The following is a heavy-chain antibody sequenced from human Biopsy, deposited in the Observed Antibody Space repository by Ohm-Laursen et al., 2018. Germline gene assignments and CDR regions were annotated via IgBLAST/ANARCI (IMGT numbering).Heavy chain of an antibody. D-gene: IGHD6-13*01. J-gene: IGHJ4*02. Sequence: SVKVSCNVSGYPFSNYYLFWVRQAPGQGLEWMGRINTNSGDTVFARNFQGRVTMTRDTAISTVYMDLRNLRPDDTAVYFCARMEQPHDYWGQGTLVTVSS. CDR1: GYPFSNYY. CDR3: ARMEQPHDY. CDR2: INTNSGDT. V-gene: IGHV1-2*06.